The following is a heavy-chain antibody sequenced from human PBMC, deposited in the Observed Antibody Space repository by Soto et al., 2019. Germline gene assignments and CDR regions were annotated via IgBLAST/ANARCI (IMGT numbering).Heavy chain of an antibody. D-gene: IGHD3-10*01. Sequence: SETLSLTCTVSGGSISSGGYYWSWIRQHPGKGLEWIGYIYYSGSTYYNPSLKSRVTISVDTSKNQFSLKLSSVTAADTAVYYCASSRFGELYNWFDPSGQGTLVTVSS. CDR3: ASSRFGELYNWFDP. J-gene: IGHJ5*02. CDR2: IYYSGST. V-gene: IGHV4-31*03. CDR1: GGSISSGGYY.